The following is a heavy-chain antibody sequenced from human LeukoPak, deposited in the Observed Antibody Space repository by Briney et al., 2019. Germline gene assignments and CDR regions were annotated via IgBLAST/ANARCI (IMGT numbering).Heavy chain of an antibody. J-gene: IGHJ5*02. Sequence: GASVKVSCKASGYSFTSYGINWVRQAPGQGLEWMGRIIPIFGTAKYAQKFQDRVTITTDESTSTAYMELSSLRSEDTAVYYCAKDEGKGFDPWGQGTLVTVSS. V-gene: IGHV1-69*05. CDR3: AKDEGKGFDP. CDR2: IIPIFGTA. CDR1: GYSFTSYG.